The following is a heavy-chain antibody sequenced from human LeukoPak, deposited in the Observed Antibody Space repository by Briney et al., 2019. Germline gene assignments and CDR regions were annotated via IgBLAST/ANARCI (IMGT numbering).Heavy chain of an antibody. V-gene: IGHV3-30*02. CDR1: GFTFSNYG. J-gene: IGHJ4*02. Sequence: GGSLRLSCAASGFTFSNYGMHWARQAPGKGLEWVAFIRYDGSNKYYADSVKGRFTISKDNTKNSLYLQMNSLRAEDTAFYYCARETSARGVSTHWGQGTLVTVSS. CDR3: ARETSARGVSTH. CDR2: IRYDGSNK. D-gene: IGHD3-10*01.